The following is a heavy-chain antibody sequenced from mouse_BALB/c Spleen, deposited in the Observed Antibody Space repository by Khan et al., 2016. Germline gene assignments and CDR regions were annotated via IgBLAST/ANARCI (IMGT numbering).Heavy chain of an antibody. V-gene: IGHV14-3*02. CDR1: GLHMKDTY. J-gene: IGHJ1*01. CDR3: ANCCSSYWYLDG. D-gene: IGHD6-1*01. Sequence: VQLKQSGAELVKPGASVKLSCTASGLHMKDTYMHWVKQRPEQGLEWIGRIDPANGNTKYDPKFQGKATITADTSSNTADLHRSSLKYEDTAVYYCANCCSSYWYLDGWGAETTVTVSS. CDR2: IDPANGNT.